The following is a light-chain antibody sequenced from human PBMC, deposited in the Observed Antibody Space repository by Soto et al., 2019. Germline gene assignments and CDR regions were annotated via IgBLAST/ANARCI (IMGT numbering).Light chain of an antibody. J-gene: IGKJ2*01. V-gene: IGKV1-33*01. CDR2: DAS. CDR1: QDISNY. Sequence: DIQMTQSPSSLSASVGDRVTITCQASQDISNYLNWYQQKPGKAPKLLIYDASNLETGVPSRFSGSGSGTDFTFTISSLQAEDIATHYCQQYDNLPPPTFGQGTKLEIK. CDR3: QQYDNLPPPT.